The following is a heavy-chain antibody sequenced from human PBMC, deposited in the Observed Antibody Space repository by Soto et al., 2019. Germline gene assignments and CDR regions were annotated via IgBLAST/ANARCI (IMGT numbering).Heavy chain of an antibody. Sequence: ESGGGLVKPGGSLRLSCAASGFTFNSYTMNWVRQAPGKGLEWVSSITSSGSYIYYADSVKGRFTISRDNAKNSLYLQMDSLRAEDTAVYYCAKEVGRSYYGMDVWGQGATVTVSS. J-gene: IGHJ6*02. CDR3: AKEVGRSYYGMDV. D-gene: IGHD1-26*01. V-gene: IGHV3-21*01. CDR1: GFTFNSYT. CDR2: ITSSGSYI.